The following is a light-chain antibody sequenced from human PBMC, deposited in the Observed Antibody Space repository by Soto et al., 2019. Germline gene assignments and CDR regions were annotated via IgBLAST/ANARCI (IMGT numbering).Light chain of an antibody. V-gene: IGKV3-15*01. J-gene: IGKJ4*01. CDR2: GAS. CDR3: QQYSNWPLT. Sequence: EIVMTQSPATLSVSPGERATLSCRASQTVNNNLAWYQQKPGQAPRLLIYGASARATGIPARFSGSGSGTEFTLTISSLQSEDFAVYYCQQYSNWPLTFGGGTKVEIE. CDR1: QTVNNN.